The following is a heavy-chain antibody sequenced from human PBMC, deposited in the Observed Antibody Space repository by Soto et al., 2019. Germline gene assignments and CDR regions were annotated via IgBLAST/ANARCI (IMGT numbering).Heavy chain of an antibody. J-gene: IGHJ4*02. V-gene: IGHV3-48*01. D-gene: IGHD4-17*01. CDR2: ISSSSSTI. CDR3: ARIGRLRWGDY. CDR1: GFTFSSYS. Sequence: GGSLRLSCAASGFTFSSYSMNWVRQAPGKGLGWVSYISSSSSTIYYADSVKGRFTISRDNAKNSLYLQMNSLRAEDTAVYYCARIGRLRWGDYWGQGTLVTVSS.